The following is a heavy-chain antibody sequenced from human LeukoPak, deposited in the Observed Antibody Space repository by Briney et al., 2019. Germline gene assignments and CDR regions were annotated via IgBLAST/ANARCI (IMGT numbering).Heavy chain of an antibody. Sequence: SQTLSLTCTVSGDSISSGDYYWSWIRQPAGKGLEWIGRISRSGSTNYNPSLKSRVTISVDTYKNQFSLKLSSVTAADTAVYFCARGPYSYDSSGAFDIWGQGTMVTVSS. V-gene: IGHV4-61*02. CDR1: GDSISSGDYY. CDR3: ARGPYSYDSSGAFDI. J-gene: IGHJ3*02. CDR2: ISRSGST. D-gene: IGHD3-22*01.